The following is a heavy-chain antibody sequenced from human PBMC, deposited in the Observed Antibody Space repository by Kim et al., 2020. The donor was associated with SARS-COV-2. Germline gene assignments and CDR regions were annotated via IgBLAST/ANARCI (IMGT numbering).Heavy chain of an antibody. CDR2: IWYDGSNK. J-gene: IGHJ6*02. Sequence: GGSLRLSCAASGFTFSSYGMHWVRQAPGKGLEWVAVIWYDGSNKYYADSVKGRFTISRDNSKNTLYLQMNSLRAEDTAVYYCAREGGPVAGTGAFTHDFYGMDVWGQGTTVTVSS. V-gene: IGHV3-33*01. CDR1: GFTFSSYG. CDR3: AREGGPVAGTGAFTHDFYGMDV. D-gene: IGHD6-19*01.